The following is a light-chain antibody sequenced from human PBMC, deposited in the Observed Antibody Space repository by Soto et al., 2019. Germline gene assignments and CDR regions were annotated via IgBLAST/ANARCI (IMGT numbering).Light chain of an antibody. J-gene: IGKJ4*01. V-gene: IGKV3-15*01. CDR2: DAF. CDR3: QQYDEWPLT. CDR1: QNVKTR. Sequence: EKVMTQSPATLSVSPGERATLSCRASQNVKTRLAWYQQKPGQAPRLLIYDAFTRATGIPARFSGSASGTEFTLTISSRQSEDFAVYYCQQYDEWPLTFGGGTKVEIK.